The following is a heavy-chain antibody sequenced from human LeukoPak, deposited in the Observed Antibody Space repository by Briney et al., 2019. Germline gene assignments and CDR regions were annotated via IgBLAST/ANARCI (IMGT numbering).Heavy chain of an antibody. CDR2: ISGSGGST. CDR1: GFTFSSYA. V-gene: IGHV3-23*01. Sequence: GGSLRLSCAASGFTFSSYAMSWVRQAPGKGLEWVSAISGSGGSTYYADSVKGRFTTSRDNSKNTLYLQMNSLRAEDTAVYYCAKVTSAAGYYFDYWGQGTLVTVSS. CDR3: AKVTSAAGYYFDY. J-gene: IGHJ4*02. D-gene: IGHD6-13*01.